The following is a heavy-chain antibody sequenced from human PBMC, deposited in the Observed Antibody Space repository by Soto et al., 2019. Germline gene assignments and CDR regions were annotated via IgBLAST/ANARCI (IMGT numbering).Heavy chain of an antibody. Sequence: QVQLQESGPGLVKPSETLSLTCTVSGGPVTSAYWHWIRQPPGKGLEWIGHIYYSDSPSYNPSLKCRVTISVDTFNNHFSLRLSSVTAADTAVYYCARDVPYDASGIWGQGTLVTVS. D-gene: IGHD3-22*01. CDR1: GGPVTSAY. J-gene: IGHJ4*02. CDR3: ARDVPYDASGI. V-gene: IGHV4-59*02. CDR2: IYYSDSP.